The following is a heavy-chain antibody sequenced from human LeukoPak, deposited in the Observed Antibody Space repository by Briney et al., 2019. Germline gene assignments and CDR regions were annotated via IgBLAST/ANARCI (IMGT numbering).Heavy chain of an antibody. Sequence: GASVEVSCKASGGTFSSYAISWVRQAPGQGLEWMGGIIPIFGTANYAQKFQGRVTITTDESTSTAYMELSSLRSEDTAVYYCARGNWNPPSINWFDPWGQGTLVTVSS. V-gene: IGHV1-69*05. D-gene: IGHD1-1*01. CDR2: IIPIFGTA. CDR3: ARGNWNPPSINWFDP. J-gene: IGHJ5*02. CDR1: GGTFSSYA.